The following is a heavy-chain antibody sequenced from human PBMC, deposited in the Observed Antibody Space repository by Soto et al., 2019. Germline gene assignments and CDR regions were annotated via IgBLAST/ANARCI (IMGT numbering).Heavy chain of an antibody. CDR3: ERDRVVGATGWEGMDV. Sequence: QVQLVESGGGVVQPGRSLRLSCAASGFTFSSYAMHWVRQAPGKGLEWVAVISYDGSNKYYADSVKGRFTISRDNSKNTLYLQMNSLRAEDTAVYYCERDRVVGATGWEGMDVWRQGTTVTVSS. CDR2: ISYDGSNK. J-gene: IGHJ6*02. V-gene: IGHV3-30-3*01. D-gene: IGHD1-26*01. CDR1: GFTFSSYA.